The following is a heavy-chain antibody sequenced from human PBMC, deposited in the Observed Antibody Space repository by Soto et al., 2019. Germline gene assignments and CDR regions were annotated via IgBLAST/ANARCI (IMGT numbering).Heavy chain of an antibody. J-gene: IGHJ6*02. V-gene: IGHV1-69*13. CDR2: IIPILNTA. CDR3: ARVDYDSTYGFYYYGLDV. Sequence: SVKVSCKTSGGTFSSYSFTWVRQAPGQGLEWMGEIIPILNTANFAQKFQSRVTITADEPTSTVYMDLSSLSPDDTAVYYCARVDYDSTYGFYYYGLDVWGQGTTVTVSS. D-gene: IGHD3-10*01. CDR1: GGTFSSYS.